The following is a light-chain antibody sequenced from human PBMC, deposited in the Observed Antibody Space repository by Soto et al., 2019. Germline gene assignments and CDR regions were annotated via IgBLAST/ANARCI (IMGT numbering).Light chain of an antibody. V-gene: IGKV3-15*01. CDR3: QQFSSYPLT. J-gene: IGKJ4*01. CDR2: GAS. Sequence: EIVVTQSPATLSVSPGERATLSCRASQSVSSNLAWYQQKPGQAPRLLIYGASTRATGIPARFSGSGSGTEFTLTISSLQSEDFAVYYCQQFSSYPLTFGGGTKVDIK. CDR1: QSVSSN.